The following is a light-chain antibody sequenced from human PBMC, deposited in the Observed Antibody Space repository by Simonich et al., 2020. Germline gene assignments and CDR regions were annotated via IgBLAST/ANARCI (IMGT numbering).Light chain of an antibody. V-gene: IGKV3-15*01. CDR2: GAS. J-gene: IGKJ1*01. CDR1: QSVSST. CDR3: QQYNNWPSWT. Sequence: EIVMTQSPATLSVSPGERATLSCRASQSVSSTLAWSQQKPGQAPRLLSYGASTRATGIPARFSGSESGTEFTLTISSLQSEDFAVYDCQQYNNWPSWTFGQGTKVEIK.